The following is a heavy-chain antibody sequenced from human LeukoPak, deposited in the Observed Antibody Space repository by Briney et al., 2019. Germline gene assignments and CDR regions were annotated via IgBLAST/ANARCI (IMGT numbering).Heavy chain of an antibody. CDR2: ISSSSSYI. V-gene: IGHV3-21*01. Sequence: GGSLRLSCAASGFTFSSYSMNWVRQAPGKGLEWVSSISSSSSYIYYADSVKGRFTISGDNAKNSLYLQMNSLKAEDTAVYYCARDPRWGYGDYENWFDPWGQGTLVTVSS. CDR1: GFTFSSYS. J-gene: IGHJ5*02. D-gene: IGHD4-17*01. CDR3: ARDPRWGYGDYENWFDP.